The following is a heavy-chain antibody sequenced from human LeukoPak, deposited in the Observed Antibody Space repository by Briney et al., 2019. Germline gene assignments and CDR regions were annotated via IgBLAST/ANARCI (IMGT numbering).Heavy chain of an antibody. V-gene: IGHV1-18*01. J-gene: IGHJ6*02. Sequence: ASVKVSCKASGYTFTSYGISWVRQAPGQGLEWMGWISAYNGNTNYAQKLQGRVTMTTDTSTSTAYMELRSLRSDDTAVYYCARDYGDSGYYYYYGMDVWGQGTTVTVSS. CDR1: GYTFTSYG. CDR3: ARDYGDSGYYYYYGMDV. CDR2: ISAYNGNT. D-gene: IGHD4-17*01.